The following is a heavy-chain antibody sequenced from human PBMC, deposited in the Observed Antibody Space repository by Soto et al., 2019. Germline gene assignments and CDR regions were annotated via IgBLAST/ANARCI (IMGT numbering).Heavy chain of an antibody. CDR1: GFTFSRYA. Sequence: EVQLLESGGGLVQPGGSLRLSCAASGFTFSRYAMSWVRQAPGKGLEWVSAISGSGVSTYYADSVKGRFTISRDNSKYTLYLQMNSLRAEDKAVYYCAKEEAAAGMISYYFDYWGQGSLVTVSS. D-gene: IGHD6-13*01. CDR2: ISGSGVST. V-gene: IGHV3-23*01. J-gene: IGHJ4*02. CDR3: AKEEAAAGMISYYFDY.